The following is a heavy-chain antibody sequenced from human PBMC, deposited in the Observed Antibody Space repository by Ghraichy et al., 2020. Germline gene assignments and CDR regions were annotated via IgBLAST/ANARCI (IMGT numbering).Heavy chain of an antibody. D-gene: IGHD6-19*01. V-gene: IGHV3-21*01. Sequence: LSLTCAASGLTFRSYSMNWVRQAPGKGLELVSAIDSSSTYIYYADSVKGRFTISRDNAKNSLYLQMNSLRAEDTAVYYCARDTRAVAGARGYYYYMDVWGKGTTVTVSS. J-gene: IGHJ6*03. CDR1: GLTFRSYS. CDR2: IDSSSTYI. CDR3: ARDTRAVAGARGYYYYMDV.